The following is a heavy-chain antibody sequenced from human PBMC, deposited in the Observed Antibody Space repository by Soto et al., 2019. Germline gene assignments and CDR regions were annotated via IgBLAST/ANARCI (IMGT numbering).Heavy chain of an antibody. V-gene: IGHV4-4*02. Sequence: QVQLQESGPGLVKPSGTLSLTCAVSSDSISSSNWWSRVRQPPGKGLEWIGEVFPTGNTNYNPSLMSRVTISVDKSKNHFSLNLSSVTAADTAIYYCARRPTAELPSNWFDPWGQGILVTVSS. J-gene: IGHJ5*02. D-gene: IGHD2-15*01. CDR2: VFPTGNT. CDR1: SDSISSSNW. CDR3: ARRPTAELPSNWFDP.